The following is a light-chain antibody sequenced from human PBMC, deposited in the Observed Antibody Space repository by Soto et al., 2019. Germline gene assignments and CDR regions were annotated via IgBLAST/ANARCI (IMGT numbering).Light chain of an antibody. V-gene: IGKV3-15*01. CDR1: QSVSGN. Sequence: EIVMTQSPATLSVSPGERATLSCRASQSVSGNLAWYQQKPGQAPRLHIYGASTRATGIPARFSGSGSGTEFTLTITSLQSEDFAVYYCQQYNDWPPLTFGGGTKVEIK. CDR2: GAS. CDR3: QQYNDWPPLT. J-gene: IGKJ4*01.